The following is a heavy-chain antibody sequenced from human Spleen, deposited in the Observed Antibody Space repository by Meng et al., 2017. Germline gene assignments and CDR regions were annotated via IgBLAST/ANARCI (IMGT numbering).Heavy chain of an antibody. Sequence: GESLKISCAASGFTFSSYELNWVRQAPGKGLEWLSYISSGGSNIYENSVKGRFTISRDNAKNSLYLQMHILRDEETAVYYCARVGPLRGVVYLDYWGQGTLVTVSS. D-gene: IGHD3-10*01. V-gene: IGHV3-48*03. J-gene: IGHJ4*02. CDR1: GFTFSSYE. CDR2: ISSGGSNI. CDR3: ARVGPLRGVVYLDY.